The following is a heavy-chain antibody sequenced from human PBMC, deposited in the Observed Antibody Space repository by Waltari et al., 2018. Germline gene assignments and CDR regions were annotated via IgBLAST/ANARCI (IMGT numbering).Heavy chain of an antibody. CDR1: GYSISSGYY. V-gene: IGHV4-38-2*01. D-gene: IGHD1-26*01. CDR3: ARQGAGVGATSLDY. Sequence: QVQLQESGPGLVKPSETLSLTCAVSGYSISSGYYWGWIRQPPGKGLEWIGSIYHSGSTYYNPSLKSRVTISVDTFKNQFSLKLSSVTAADTAVYYCARQGAGVGATSLDYWGQGTLVTVSS. J-gene: IGHJ4*02. CDR2: IYHSGST.